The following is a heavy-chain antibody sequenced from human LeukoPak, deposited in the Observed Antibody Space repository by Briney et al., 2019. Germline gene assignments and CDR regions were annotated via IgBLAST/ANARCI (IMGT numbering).Heavy chain of an antibody. V-gene: IGHV4-34*01. Sequence: SETLSLTCAVYGGSLSGRYWAWIRQPPGKGLEWIGQINHSGSTNYNPSLKSRVTISVDTSKNQFSLKLGSVTAADTAVYYCARDRYGSGSYYIPGAVDIWGQGTMVTVSS. D-gene: IGHD3-10*01. J-gene: IGHJ3*02. CDR1: GGSLSGRY. CDR2: INHSGST. CDR3: ARDRYGSGSYYIPGAVDI.